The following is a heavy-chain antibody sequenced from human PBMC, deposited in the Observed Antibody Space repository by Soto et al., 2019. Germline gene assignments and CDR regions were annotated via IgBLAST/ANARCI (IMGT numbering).Heavy chain of an antibody. D-gene: IGHD3-22*01. CDR1: GGTFSSYA. CDR3: ARDLPGAYDSSAFDI. Sequence: SVKVSCKASGGTFSSYAISWVRQAPGQGLEWMGGIIPIFGTANYAQKFQGRVTITADESTSTAYMELSSLRSEDTAVYYCARDLPGAYDSSAFDIWGQGTMVTVS. J-gene: IGHJ3*02. V-gene: IGHV1-69*13. CDR2: IIPIFGTA.